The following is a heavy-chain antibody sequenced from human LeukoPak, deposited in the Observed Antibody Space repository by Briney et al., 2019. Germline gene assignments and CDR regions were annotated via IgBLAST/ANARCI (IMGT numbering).Heavy chain of an antibody. J-gene: IGHJ4*02. CDR1: GYTFTTYG. Sequence: ASVKVSCKASGYTFTTYGISWVRQAPGQGLEWVGWISGYSGNTDYAQKFQDRVTMTTDTSTSTAYMELRSLSSDDTAVYYCARDYRGSYYFYWGQRTLVTVSS. D-gene: IGHD1-26*01. CDR2: ISGYSGNT. CDR3: ARDYRGSYYFY. V-gene: IGHV1-18*01.